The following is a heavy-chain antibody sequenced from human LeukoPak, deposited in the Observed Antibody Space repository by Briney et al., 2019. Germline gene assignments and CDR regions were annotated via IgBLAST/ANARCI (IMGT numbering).Heavy chain of an antibody. CDR3: ARAPRYYYDSSGPHFDY. Sequence: SETLSLTCTVSSGSISSSSYYWGWIRQPPGTGLEWIGSIYYSGSTYYNPSLKSRVTISVDTSKNQFSLKLSSVTAADTAVYYCARAPRYYYDSSGPHFDYWGQGTLVTVSS. CDR2: IYYSGST. D-gene: IGHD3-22*01. CDR1: SGSISSSSYY. J-gene: IGHJ4*02. V-gene: IGHV4-39*07.